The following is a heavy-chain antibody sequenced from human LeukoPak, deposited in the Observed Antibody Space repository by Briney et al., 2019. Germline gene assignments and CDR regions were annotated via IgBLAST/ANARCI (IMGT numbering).Heavy chain of an antibody. J-gene: IGHJ4*02. CDR1: GFTFSTYW. CDR2: MRRDGNEI. Sequence: GGSLRLSCSASGFTFSTYWMSWVRQAPGKGLEWVANMRRDGNEIYYLDSVKGRFTISRDNSKNTLYLQMNSLRVEDTAVYYCAKSQSSGWLYYFDYWGQGILVTVSS. V-gene: IGHV3-7*03. D-gene: IGHD6-19*01. CDR3: AKSQSSGWLYYFDY.